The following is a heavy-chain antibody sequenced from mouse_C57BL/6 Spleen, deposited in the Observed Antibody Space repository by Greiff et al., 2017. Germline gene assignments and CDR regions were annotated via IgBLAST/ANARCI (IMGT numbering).Heavy chain of an antibody. D-gene: IGHD2-4*01. V-gene: IGHV5-16*01. J-gene: IGHJ1*03. Sequence: EVMLVESEGGLVQPGSSMKLSCTASGFTFSDYYMAWVRQVPEKGLEWVANINYDGSSTYYLDSLKSRFIISRDNAKNILYLQMSSLKSEDTATYYCARSIYYDYDKYFDVWGTGTTVTVSS. CDR3: ARSIYYDYDKYFDV. CDR2: INYDGSST. CDR1: GFTFSDYY.